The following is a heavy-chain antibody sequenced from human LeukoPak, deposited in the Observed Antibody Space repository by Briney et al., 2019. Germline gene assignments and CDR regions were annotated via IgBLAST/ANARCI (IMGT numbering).Heavy chain of an antibody. CDR2: INHSGST. D-gene: IGHD2/OR15-2a*01. CDR1: GGSISTYF. J-gene: IGHJ4*02. V-gene: IGHV4-34*01. Sequence: SESLSLTCTVSGGSISTYFWSWIRQPPGKGLEWIGEINHSGSTNYNPSLKSRVTISVDTSKNQFSLKLSSVTAADTAVYYCARRRAGKLYYFDYWGQGTLVTVSS. CDR3: ARRRAGKLYYFDY.